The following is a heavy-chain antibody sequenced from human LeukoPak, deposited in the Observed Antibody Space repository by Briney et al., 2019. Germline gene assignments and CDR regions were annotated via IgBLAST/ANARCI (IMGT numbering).Heavy chain of an antibody. CDR2: INPNSGGT. J-gene: IGHJ4*02. CDR3: ARLFCSGGNCYRTFDY. Sequence: ASVKVSCKASGHTFTGDYMYWVRQAPGQGLEWMGWINPNSGGTNYAQKFQGRVTMTRDTSISTAYMELSSLRSDDTAVYYCARLFCSGGNCYRTFDYWGQGTLVTVSS. CDR1: GHTFTGDY. D-gene: IGHD2-15*01. V-gene: IGHV1-2*02.